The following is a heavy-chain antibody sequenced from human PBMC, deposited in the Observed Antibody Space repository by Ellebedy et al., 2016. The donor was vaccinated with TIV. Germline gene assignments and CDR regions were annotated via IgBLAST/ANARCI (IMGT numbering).Heavy chain of an antibody. CDR2: IKQDGSEK. V-gene: IGHV3-7*01. D-gene: IGHD3-3*01. J-gene: IGHJ4*02. CDR3: ARDPFWNGYYFDY. Sequence: GESLKISCAASGFTFSSYWMSWVRQAPGKGLEWVANIKQDGSEKYYVDSVKVRFTISRDNAKNSLYLKMNSLRGEDTAVYYCARDPFWNGYYFDYWGQGTLVTVSS. CDR1: GFTFSSYW.